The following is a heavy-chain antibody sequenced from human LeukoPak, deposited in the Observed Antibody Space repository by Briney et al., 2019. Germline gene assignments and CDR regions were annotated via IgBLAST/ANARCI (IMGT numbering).Heavy chain of an antibody. Sequence: GGSLRLSCAASGFTFDDYAMHWVRQAPGKGLEWVSLISWDGGGTYYADTVKGRFTISRDNSKNSLYLQMNSLRAEDTALYYCAEDMAAYYYASGNIDYWGQGTLVTVSS. CDR3: AEDMAAYYYASGNIDY. D-gene: IGHD3-10*01. J-gene: IGHJ4*02. CDR1: GFTFDDYA. CDR2: ISWDGGGT. V-gene: IGHV3-43D*03.